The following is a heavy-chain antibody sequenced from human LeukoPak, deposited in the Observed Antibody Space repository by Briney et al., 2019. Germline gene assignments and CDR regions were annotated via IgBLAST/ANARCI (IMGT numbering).Heavy chain of an antibody. CDR1: GFTVSSNY. D-gene: IGHD6-13*01. CDR3: AKTAGSNWSFDY. V-gene: IGHV3-53*01. CDR2: IYSGGST. J-gene: IGHJ4*02. Sequence: PGGSLRLSCAASGFTVSSNYMNWVRQAPGKGLEWVSVIYSGGSTYYADSVKGRFTTSRDNSKNTLWLQMNSLRAEDAAVYYCAKTAGSNWSFDYWGQGTLVTVSS.